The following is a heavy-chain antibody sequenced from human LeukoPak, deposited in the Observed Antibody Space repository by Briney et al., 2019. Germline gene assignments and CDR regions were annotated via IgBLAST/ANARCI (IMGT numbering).Heavy chain of an antibody. CDR1: GGTFSSYA. Sequence: AASVKVSCKASGGTFSSYAISWVRQAPGQGLEWMGGIIPIFGTANYAQKFQGRVTITADKSTSTAYMELSSLRSDDTAVYYCARAFYDILTGYDLDYWGQGTLVTVSS. V-gene: IGHV1-69*06. J-gene: IGHJ4*02. D-gene: IGHD3-9*01. CDR3: ARAFYDILTGYDLDY. CDR2: IIPIFGTA.